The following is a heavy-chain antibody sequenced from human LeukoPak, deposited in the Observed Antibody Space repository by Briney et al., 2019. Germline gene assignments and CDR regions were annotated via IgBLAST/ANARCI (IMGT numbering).Heavy chain of an antibody. J-gene: IGHJ4*02. CDR1: GFTFSSCS. CDR3: ARDGMTGYSFDY. V-gene: IGHV3-21*01. CDR2: ISSNSDYI. Sequence: KTGGSLRLSCAASGFTFSSCSINWVRQAPGKGLEWVSSISSNSDYIYYADSVKGRFTISRDNARDSLYLEMISLRAEDTALYYCARDGMTGYSFDYWGQGTLVTVSS.